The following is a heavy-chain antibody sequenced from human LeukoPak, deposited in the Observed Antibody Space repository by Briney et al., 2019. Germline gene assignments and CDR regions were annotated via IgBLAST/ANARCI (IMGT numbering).Heavy chain of an antibody. J-gene: IGHJ6*02. V-gene: IGHV4-34*01. Sequence: SETLSLTCAVYGGSFSGYYWSWIRQPPGKELDWIGEINHSGSTNYNPSLKSRVTISVDTSKNQFSLKLSSVTAADTAVYYCARFLVRGVSVYYYYDMDVWGQGTTVTVSS. CDR3: ARFLVRGVSVYYYYDMDV. CDR2: INHSGST. D-gene: IGHD3-10*01. CDR1: GGSFSGYY.